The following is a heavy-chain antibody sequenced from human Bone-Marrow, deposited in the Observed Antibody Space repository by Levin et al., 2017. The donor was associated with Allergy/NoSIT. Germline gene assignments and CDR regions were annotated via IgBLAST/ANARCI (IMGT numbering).Heavy chain of an antibody. CDR2: IIPIYGTP. V-gene: IGHV1-69*01. J-gene: IGHJ3*01. CDR3: AKGKAILSITAAFDV. Sequence: KISCKASGGSFSQYHVSWVRQAPGQGPEWMGGIIPIYGTPNYAQNFQDRLTISADESKSTVYMELSSLQFEDSAVFYCAKGKAILSITAAFDVWGQGTMVTVSS. CDR1: GGSFSQYH. D-gene: IGHD1-20*01.